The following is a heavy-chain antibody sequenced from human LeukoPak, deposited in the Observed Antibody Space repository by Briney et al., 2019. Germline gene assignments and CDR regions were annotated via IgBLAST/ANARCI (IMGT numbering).Heavy chain of an antibody. CDR2: MYLSGTT. V-gene: IGHV4-4*02. J-gene: IGHJ4*02. CDR1: GDSINSLDL. CDR3: AGLVGRYSSGLYYYYFDY. D-gene: IGHD3-22*01. Sequence: SGTLSLTCTVSGDSINSLDLWSWVRQPPGKGLEWIGEMYLSGTTHSNPSVKSRVTISIGKSKNQFFLNLSSVTAADTAVYYCAGLVGRYSSGLYYYYFDYWGQGTLITVSS.